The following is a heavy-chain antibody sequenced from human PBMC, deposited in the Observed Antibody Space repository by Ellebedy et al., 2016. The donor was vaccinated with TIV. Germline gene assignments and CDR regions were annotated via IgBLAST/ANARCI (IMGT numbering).Heavy chain of an antibody. D-gene: IGHD6-19*01. Sequence: SEPLSLTXTVSGASISSGPYYWNWIRQHPGKGLEWTGYIDSGGSTYYSPSLKRRVTIPLDPSKNQFSLKLTSVTAADTAVYYCARWIEQWLTHWGQGTLVTVSS. CDR3: ARWIEQWLTH. CDR1: GASISSGPYY. V-gene: IGHV4-31*03. J-gene: IGHJ4*02. CDR2: IDSGGST.